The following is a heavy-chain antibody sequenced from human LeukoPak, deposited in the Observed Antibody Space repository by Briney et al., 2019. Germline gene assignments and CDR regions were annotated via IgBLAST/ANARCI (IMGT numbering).Heavy chain of an antibody. CDR3: ARVSTNSRVGGYDPQWYFDL. CDR1: GYTFINYG. D-gene: IGHD5-12*01. Sequence: ASVKVSCKASGYTFINYGFTWVRQAPGQGLEWMGWISGYNGNTNYLQKFQGRVTMTTDTSTNTVYMALRSLSSDDTAVYYCARVSTNSRVGGYDPQWYFDLWGRGTLVTVSS. CDR2: ISGYNGNT. J-gene: IGHJ2*01. V-gene: IGHV1-18*04.